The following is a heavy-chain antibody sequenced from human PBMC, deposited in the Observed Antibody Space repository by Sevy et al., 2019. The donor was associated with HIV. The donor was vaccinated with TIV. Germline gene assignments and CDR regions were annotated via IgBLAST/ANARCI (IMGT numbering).Heavy chain of an antibody. CDR1: GFTLKKAW. J-gene: IGHJ4*02. Sequence: GGSLRLSCAASGFTLKKAWMNWVRQAPGKGLEWVGRIKSETDGGTTDYAEPVKGRFSISRDDSKNTLYLQMNSLKIEDTAVYYCSMEDGYNYFDYWGQGALVTVSS. D-gene: IGHD5-12*01. V-gene: IGHV3-15*07. CDR3: SMEDGYNYFDY. CDR2: IKSETDGGTT.